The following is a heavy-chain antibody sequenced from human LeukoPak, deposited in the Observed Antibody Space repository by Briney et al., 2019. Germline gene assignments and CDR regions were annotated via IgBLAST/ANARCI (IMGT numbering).Heavy chain of an antibody. CDR1: GYTFTTYY. J-gene: IGHJ5*02. CDR2: INPIGGIT. CDR3: ARVSAADRSRWVVS. V-gene: IGHV1-46*03. Sequence: ASVEVSCKAFGYTFTTYYMHSVRQAPGQGLEWRGIINPIGGITSYAQKFQGRVTITRDTYTSTAYMELSGLRSEDTAVYYCARVSAADRSRWVVSWGQGALPTVSS. D-gene: IGHD3-22*01.